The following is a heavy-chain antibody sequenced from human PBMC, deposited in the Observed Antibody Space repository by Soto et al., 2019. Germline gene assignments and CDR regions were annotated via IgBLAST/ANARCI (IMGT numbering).Heavy chain of an antibody. V-gene: IGHV3-30*18. CDR2: ISYDGSNK. CDR1: GFTFSSYG. D-gene: IGHD7-27*01. J-gene: IGHJ4*02. Sequence: GGSLRLSCAASGFTFSSYGMHWVRQAPGKGLEWVAVISYDGSNKYYADSVKGRFTISRDNSKNTLYLQMNSLRAEDTAVYYCAKAENLGTLDYWGQGTLVTVSS. CDR3: AKAENLGTLDY.